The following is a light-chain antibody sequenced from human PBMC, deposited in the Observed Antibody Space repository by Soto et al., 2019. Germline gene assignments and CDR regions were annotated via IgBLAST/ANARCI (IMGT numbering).Light chain of an antibody. V-gene: IGLV1-40*01. J-gene: IGLJ1*01. CDR2: GNS. Sequence: QSVLTQPPSVSGAPGQSVTISCTGSSSNIGAGYDVHWYQQLPGTAPKLIIYGNSNRPSGVPDRFSGSKSGTSASLAITGLQAEDEADYYCQSYDSSLSGYVFGTGTKLTVL. CDR1: SSNIGAGYD. CDR3: QSYDSSLSGYV.